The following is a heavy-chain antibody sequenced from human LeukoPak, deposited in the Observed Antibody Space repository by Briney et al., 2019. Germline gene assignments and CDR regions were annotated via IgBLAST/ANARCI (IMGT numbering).Heavy chain of an antibody. V-gene: IGHV3-11*01. CDR1: GFTFSDYY. Sequence: GGSLRLSCAASGFTFSDYYMSWIRQAPGKGLKWVSYISSSGSTIYYADSVKGRFTISGDNAKNSLYLQMNSLRAEDTAVYYCARGPDPVVVAATYNWFDPWGQGTLVTVSS. CDR2: ISSSGSTI. CDR3: ARGPDPVVVAATYNWFDP. J-gene: IGHJ5*02. D-gene: IGHD2-15*01.